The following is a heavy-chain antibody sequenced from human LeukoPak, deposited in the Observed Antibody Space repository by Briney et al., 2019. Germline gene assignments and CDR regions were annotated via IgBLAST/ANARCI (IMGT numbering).Heavy chain of an antibody. D-gene: IGHD3-9*01. J-gene: IGHJ4*02. CDR2: IKQDGSEI. CDR3: ARLVTVFLRAFDY. V-gene: IGHV3-7*01. CDR1: GFTFSSYW. Sequence: GGSLRLSCAASGFTFSSYWMSWVRQAPGKGLEWVANIKQDGSEINYVDSVKGRFTISRDNAKNSLHLQMNSLRAEDTAVYYCARLVTVFLRAFDYWGQGTLVTVSS.